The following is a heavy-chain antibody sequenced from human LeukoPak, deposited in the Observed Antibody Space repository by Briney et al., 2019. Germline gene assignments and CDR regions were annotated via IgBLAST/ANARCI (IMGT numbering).Heavy chain of an antibody. D-gene: IGHD2-21*02. Sequence: GGSLRLSCTASGLTFSYYGMRWVRPAPCKGLDWVSGISKSDGSTYNADSVNGRVITSSDNSKNTKYLQMNSLRIEDTALYYCAKDWGDSTAIHDFWGQGTRVTVSA. V-gene: IGHV3-23*01. CDR1: GLTFSYYG. CDR2: ISKSDGST. CDR3: AKDWGDSTAIHDF. J-gene: IGHJ4*02.